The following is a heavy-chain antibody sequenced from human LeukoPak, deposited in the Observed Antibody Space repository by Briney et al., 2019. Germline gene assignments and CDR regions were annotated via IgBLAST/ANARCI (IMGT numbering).Heavy chain of an antibody. CDR1: GGSISTYY. Sequence: PSETLSLTCTVSGGSISTYYWSWIRQPPGKGLEWIGYIYYSGNTNYNPSLRSRVTISVDTSKNQFSLKLSSVTAADTAVYYCARAVDGYNYNYWGQGTLVTASS. CDR2: IYYSGNT. CDR3: ARAVDGYNYNY. D-gene: IGHD5-24*01. J-gene: IGHJ4*02. V-gene: IGHV4-59*08.